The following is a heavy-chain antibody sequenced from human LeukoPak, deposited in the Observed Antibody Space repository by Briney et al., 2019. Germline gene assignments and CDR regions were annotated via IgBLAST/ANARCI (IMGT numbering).Heavy chain of an antibody. V-gene: IGHV3-23*01. D-gene: IGHD3-22*01. CDR1: GFTFSSYG. CDR2: ISGSGGST. CDR3: AKLGYYYDSSGYYYEGAEYFQH. J-gene: IGHJ1*01. Sequence: GGTLRLSCAASGFTFSSYGMSWVRQAPGKGLEWVSAISGSGGSTYYADSVKGRFTISRDNSKNTLYLQMNSLRAEDTAVYYCAKLGYYYDSSGYYYEGAEYFQHWGQGTLVTVSS.